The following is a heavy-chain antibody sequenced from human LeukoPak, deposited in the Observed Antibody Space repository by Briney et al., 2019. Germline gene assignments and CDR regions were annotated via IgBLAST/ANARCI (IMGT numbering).Heavy chain of an antibody. Sequence: SETLSLTCTVSGGSISSYYWSWIRQPPGKGLEWIGYIYYSGSTNYNPSLKRRVTISVAPSKNQSSLKLSSVTAADTAVYYCARDLGDESFDYWGQGTLVTVSS. J-gene: IGHJ4*02. D-gene: IGHD4-17*01. CDR2: IYYSGST. CDR3: ARDLGDESFDY. V-gene: IGHV4-59*01. CDR1: GGSISSYY.